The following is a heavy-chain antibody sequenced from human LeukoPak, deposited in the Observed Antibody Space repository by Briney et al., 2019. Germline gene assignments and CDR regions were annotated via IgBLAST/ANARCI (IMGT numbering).Heavy chain of an antibody. V-gene: IGHV1-69*13. CDR3: ARGLSRWSTPTSSYYYRMDV. CDR1: GGTLSTCS. CDR2: IILIFNTI. Sequence: GASVRVSCKASGGTLSTCSISWVRQAPGQGLEWMGGIILIFNTINYAQRFQGRVTLTADESTNTAYMELSSLRSEDTAVYYCARGLSRWSTPTSSYYYRMDVWGQGTTVAVSS. J-gene: IGHJ6*02. D-gene: IGHD4-23*01.